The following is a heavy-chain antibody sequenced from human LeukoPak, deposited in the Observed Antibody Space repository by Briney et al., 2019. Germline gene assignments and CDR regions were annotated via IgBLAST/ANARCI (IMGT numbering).Heavy chain of an antibody. Sequence: GESLKISCKGSGYSFTTYWIGWGRQMPGKGLEGMGIIYPGGSDTRYSPSFQGQVTISADQSISTAYLQWSSLKGSDTTMYYCARHLVGSGSYSDYWGQGTLVTVSS. CDR3: ARHLVGSGSYSDY. CDR2: IYPGGSDT. J-gene: IGHJ4*02. D-gene: IGHD1-26*01. V-gene: IGHV5-51*01. CDR1: GYSFTTYW.